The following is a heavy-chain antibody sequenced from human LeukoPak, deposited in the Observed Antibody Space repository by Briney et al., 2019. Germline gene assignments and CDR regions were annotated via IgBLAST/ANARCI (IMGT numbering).Heavy chain of an antibody. V-gene: IGHV3-21*04. CDR2: ISSSSSYI. CDR3: AKATGTLGN. D-gene: IGHD1-1*01. J-gene: IGHJ4*02. CDR1: GLTFSSYS. Sequence: GGSLRLSCAASGLTFSSYSMNWVRQAPGKGLEWVSSISSSSSYIYYADSLKGRFTISRDNAKNSLYLQMNSLTAEDTAIYYCAKATGTLGNWGQGTLVTVSS.